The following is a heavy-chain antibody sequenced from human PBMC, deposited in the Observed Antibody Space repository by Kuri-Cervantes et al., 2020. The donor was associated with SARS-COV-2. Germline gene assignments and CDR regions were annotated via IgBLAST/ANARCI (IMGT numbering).Heavy chain of an antibody. CDR2: IGTAGDT. V-gene: IGHV3-13*03. J-gene: IGHJ4*02. CDR1: GFTFSSYD. Sequence: LSLTCAACGFTFSSYDMHWVRQATGKGLEWVSAIGTAGDTYYPGSVKGQFTISRENAKNSLYLQMSSLRAEDTAVYYCARDLRLGKSLDYWGQGTLVTVSS. CDR3: ARDLRLGKSLDY. D-gene: IGHD7-27*01.